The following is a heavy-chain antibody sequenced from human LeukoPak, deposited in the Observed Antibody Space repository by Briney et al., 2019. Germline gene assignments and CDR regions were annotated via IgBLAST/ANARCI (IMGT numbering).Heavy chain of an antibody. CDR2: ISAYNGNT. Sequence: ASVKVSCKASGYTFTSYAMHWVRQAPGQGLEWMGWISAYNGNTNYAQKLQGRVTMTTDTSTSTAYMELRSLRSDDTAVYYCARDHSSGWYSPLDYWGQGTLVTVSS. J-gene: IGHJ4*02. V-gene: IGHV1-18*01. D-gene: IGHD6-19*01. CDR1: GYTFTSYA. CDR3: ARDHSSGWYSPLDY.